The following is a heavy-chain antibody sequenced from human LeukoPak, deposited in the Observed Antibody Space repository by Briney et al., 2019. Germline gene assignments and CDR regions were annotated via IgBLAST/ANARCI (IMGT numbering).Heavy chain of an antibody. V-gene: IGHV4-34*01. Sequence: PSETLSLTCAVYGGSFSGYYWSWIRQPPGKGLEWIGEINHSGSTNYNPSLKSRVTISVDTSKNQFSLKLSSVTAADTAVYYCARVSHTVTTDLDYWGQGTLVTVSS. CDR3: ARVSHTVTTDLDY. CDR2: INHSGST. CDR1: GGSFSGYY. J-gene: IGHJ4*02. D-gene: IGHD4-17*01.